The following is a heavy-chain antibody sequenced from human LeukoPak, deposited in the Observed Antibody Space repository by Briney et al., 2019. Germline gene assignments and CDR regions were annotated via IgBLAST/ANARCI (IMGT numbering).Heavy chain of an antibody. J-gene: IGHJ4*02. D-gene: IGHD6-6*01. CDR2: IYTSGST. V-gene: IGHV4-4*09. CDR3: ARTYSSSSHFDY. Sequence: SETLSLTCTVSGGSISSYYWSWIRQPPGKGLEWIGHIYTSGSTNYNPSLKSRVTISVDTSKNQFSLRVSSVTAADTAVYYCARTYSSSSHFDYWGQGTLVTVSS. CDR1: GGSISSYY.